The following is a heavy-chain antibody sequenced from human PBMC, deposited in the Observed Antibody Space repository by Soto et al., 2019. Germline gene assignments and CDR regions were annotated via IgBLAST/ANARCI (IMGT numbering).Heavy chain of an antibody. CDR2: ISYDGSNK. CDR3: ARDKEAGGDYDYAFEI. V-gene: IGHV3-30-3*01. Sequence: PVVSLRLSCAASGFTFSSYAMHWVRQAPGKGLEWVAVISYDGSNKYYADSVKGRFTISRDNSKNTLYLQMNSLRAEDTAVYYCARDKEAGGDYDYAFEIWGQGTMVTVSS. J-gene: IGHJ3*02. D-gene: IGHD5-12*01. CDR1: GFTFSSYA.